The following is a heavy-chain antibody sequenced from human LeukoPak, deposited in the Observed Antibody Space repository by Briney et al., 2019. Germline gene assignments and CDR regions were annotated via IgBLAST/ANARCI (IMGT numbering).Heavy chain of an antibody. D-gene: IGHD2-2*01. CDR1: GYTFTSYG. Sequence: ASVKVSCKASGYTFTSYGISWVRQAPGQGLEWMGWISAYNGNTNYAQKLQGRVTMTTDTSTSTAYMELRSLRSDDTAVYYCARRYCSSTSRHNWFDPWGQGTLVTVSS. V-gene: IGHV1-18*01. CDR2: ISAYNGNT. CDR3: ARRYCSSTSRHNWFDP. J-gene: IGHJ5*02.